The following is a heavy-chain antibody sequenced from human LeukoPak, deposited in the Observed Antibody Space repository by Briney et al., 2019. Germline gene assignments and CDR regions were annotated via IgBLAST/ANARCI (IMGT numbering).Heavy chain of an antibody. CDR1: GFTFSSYD. J-gene: IGHJ4*02. CDR2: ISYDGRNI. CDR3: ARDGSGWSFDY. D-gene: IGHD6-19*01. Sequence: PGGSLRLSCAASGFTFSSYDMHWVRQAPGKGLEWVAVISYDGRNIHYADSVKGRFTISRDNSKNTLYLQMNSLRAEDTAVYYCARDGSGWSFDYWGQGTLVTVSS. V-gene: IGHV3-30*04.